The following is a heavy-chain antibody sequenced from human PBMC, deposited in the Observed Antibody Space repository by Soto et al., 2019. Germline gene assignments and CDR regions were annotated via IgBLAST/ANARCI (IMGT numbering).Heavy chain of an antibody. J-gene: IGHJ2*01. CDR1: GGSISSGDYY. D-gene: IGHD4-17*01. CDR2: IYYSGST. CDR3: ARYLFTVSNWYFDL. Sequence: QVQLQESGPGLVKPSQTLSLTCTVSGGSISSGDYYWSWIRQPPGKGLEWIGYIYYSGSTYYNPCLKSRLTISVDTSKYQFSLKLSAVTAADTAVYYCARYLFTVSNWYFDLWGRGTLVTVSS. V-gene: IGHV4-30-4*01.